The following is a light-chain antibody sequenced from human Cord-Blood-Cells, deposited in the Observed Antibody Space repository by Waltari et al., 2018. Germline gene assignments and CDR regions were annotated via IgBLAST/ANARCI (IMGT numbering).Light chain of an antibody. J-gene: IGKJ1*01. CDR1: QSVSSSY. V-gene: IGKV3-20*01. CDR3: QQYGSSWT. CDR2: GPS. Sequence: EIVLTQSPGTLSSSPGERATLSCRASQSVSSSYLAWYQQQLGQAPRLLIYGPSSRVTGIPGRFSGSGSGTDFTLTISRLEPEDFAVYYCQQYGSSWTFGQGTKVEIK.